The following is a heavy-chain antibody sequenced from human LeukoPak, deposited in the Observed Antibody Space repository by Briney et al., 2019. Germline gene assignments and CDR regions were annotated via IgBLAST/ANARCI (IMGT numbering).Heavy chain of an antibody. V-gene: IGHV1-46*01. CDR2: INPSGGST. Sequence: ASVKVSCRASGYIFTSYFMHWVRQAPGQGLEWMGLINPSGGSTRYAQKFQARVTITADESTSTAYMEMSSLRSEDTAVYYCGRVSCGGNCYSLIGTFDIWGQGTMVTVSS. CDR3: GRVSCGGNCYSLIGTFDI. D-gene: IGHD2-15*01. CDR1: GYIFTSYF. J-gene: IGHJ3*02.